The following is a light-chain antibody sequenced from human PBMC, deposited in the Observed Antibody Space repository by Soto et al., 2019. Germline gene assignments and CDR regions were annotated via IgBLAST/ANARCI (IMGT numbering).Light chain of an antibody. J-gene: IGLJ2*01. CDR3: SSFTTSITVV. Sequence: QSALTQPASVSGSPGQSITISCTGTSSDVGGYDYVSWYQQYPGKAPKLMIYEVSNRPSGVSIRFSGSKSGNTASLTISGLQAEDEADYYCSSFTTSITVVFDRGTKLTVL. CDR1: SSDVGGYDY. V-gene: IGLV2-14*01. CDR2: EVS.